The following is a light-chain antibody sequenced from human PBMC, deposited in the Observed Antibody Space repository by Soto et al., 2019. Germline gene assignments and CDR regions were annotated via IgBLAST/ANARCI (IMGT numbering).Light chain of an antibody. CDR2: EVN. J-gene: IGLJ1*01. Sequence: QSALTQPPSASGSPGQSVAISCTGTSSDVGGYNYVSWYQQHPGKAPKLMIYEVNKRPSGVPDRFSGSNSGNTASLTVSGPQAEDGADYYCSSYAGSSNVFGTGITATVL. CDR3: SSYAGSSNV. CDR1: SSDVGGYNY. V-gene: IGLV2-8*01.